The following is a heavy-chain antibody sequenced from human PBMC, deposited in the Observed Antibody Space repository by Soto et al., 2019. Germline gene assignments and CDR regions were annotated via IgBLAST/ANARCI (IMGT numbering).Heavy chain of an antibody. V-gene: IGHV1-3*01. CDR1: GYTFTSYA. J-gene: IGHJ6*02. D-gene: IGHD2-8*01. CDR2: INAGNGNT. CDR3: ARDFTFTNLKVYYYGMDV. Sequence: ASVKVSCKASGYTFTSYAMHWVRQAPGQRLEWMGWINAGNGNTKYSQKFQGRVTITRDTSASTAYMELSSLRSEDTAVYYCARDFTFTNLKVYYYGMDVWGQGTTVTVSS.